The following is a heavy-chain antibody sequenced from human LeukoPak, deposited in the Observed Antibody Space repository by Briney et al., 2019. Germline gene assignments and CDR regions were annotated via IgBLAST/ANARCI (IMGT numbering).Heavy chain of an antibody. V-gene: IGHV1-2*02. CDR2: INPNNGAT. Sequence: ASVKVSCKASGYTFTSYGISWVRQAPGQGLEWMGWINPNNGATNYAQKFLGRVTMTRDTSISTVYMDLSRLRSDDTAVYYCARDTEAVAGSLSWGQGTLVIVSS. CDR1: GYTFTSYG. D-gene: IGHD6-19*01. CDR3: ARDTEAVAGSLS. J-gene: IGHJ5*02.